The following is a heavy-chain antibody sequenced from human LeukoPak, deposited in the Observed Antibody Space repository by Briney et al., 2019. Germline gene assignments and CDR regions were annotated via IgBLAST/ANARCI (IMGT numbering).Heavy chain of an antibody. CDR1: GDSISSSSYY. CDR2: IYYSGST. D-gene: IGHD5-18*01. Sequence: SETLSLTCTVSGDSISSSSYYWGWIRQPPGKGLEWMVSIYYSGSTYYNPSLKSRVTISVDTSKNQFSLKLSSVTAADTAVYYCARHGRIQLWSYFDYWGQGTLVTVSS. CDR3: ARHGRIQLWSYFDY. J-gene: IGHJ4*02. V-gene: IGHV4-39*01.